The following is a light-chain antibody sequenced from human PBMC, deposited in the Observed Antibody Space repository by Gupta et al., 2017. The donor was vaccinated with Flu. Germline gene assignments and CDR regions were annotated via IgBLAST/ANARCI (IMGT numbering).Light chain of an antibody. Sequence: SSSDIGNYHVYWYQQFPGTAPKLLMYDTNKRPSGIPDRFSGSKSGTSATLAITGLQTGDEADYYCGTWVRSLSVGVFGGGTKLTVL. V-gene: IGLV1-51*01. CDR1: SSDIGNYH. J-gene: IGLJ2*01. CDR2: DTN. CDR3: GTWVRSLSVGV.